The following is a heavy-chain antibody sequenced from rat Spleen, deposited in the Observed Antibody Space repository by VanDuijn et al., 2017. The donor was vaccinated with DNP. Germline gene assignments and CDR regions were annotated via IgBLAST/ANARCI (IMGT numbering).Heavy chain of an antibody. J-gene: IGHJ2*01. CDR2: ISTSTCNT. Sequence: EVQLVESGGGLVQPGRSLKLSCAASGFTFSNYDMAWVRQAPTKGLEWVTTISTSTCNTYYRASVKGRFTVSRDNAKSTLYLQMDSLRSEDTATYYCARRVYGGYSDYWGQGVMVTVSS. D-gene: IGHD1-11*01. CDR1: GFTFSNYD. V-gene: IGHV5-25*01. CDR3: ARRVYGGYSDY.